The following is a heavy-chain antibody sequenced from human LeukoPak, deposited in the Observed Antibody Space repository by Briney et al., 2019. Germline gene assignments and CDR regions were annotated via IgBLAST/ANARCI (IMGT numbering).Heavy chain of an antibody. CDR3: ATTQATGYYYMDV. CDR1: GYSISSGYY. J-gene: IGHJ6*03. Sequence: SETLSLTCTVSGYSISSGYYWGWIRQPPGKGLEWIGSIYHGGSTYYNPSLKSRVTISVDTSKNQFSLKLSSVTAADTAVYYCATTQATGYYYMDVWGKGTTVTVSS. D-gene: IGHD2-8*02. V-gene: IGHV4-38-2*02. CDR2: IYHGGST.